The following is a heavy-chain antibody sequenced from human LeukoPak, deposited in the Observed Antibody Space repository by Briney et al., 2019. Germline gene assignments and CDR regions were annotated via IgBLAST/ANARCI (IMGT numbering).Heavy chain of an antibody. CDR1: GFTFSSYE. J-gene: IGHJ4*02. Sequence: PGGSLRLSCAASGFTFSSYEMNWVRQAPGKGLEWVSYISSSGSTIYYADSVKGRFTISRDNAKNSLYLQMNSLRAEDTAVYYCARAIDYYGSGSYQGLDYWGQGTLSPSPQ. D-gene: IGHD3-10*01. CDR3: ARAIDYYGSGSYQGLDY. CDR2: ISSSGSTI. V-gene: IGHV3-48*03.